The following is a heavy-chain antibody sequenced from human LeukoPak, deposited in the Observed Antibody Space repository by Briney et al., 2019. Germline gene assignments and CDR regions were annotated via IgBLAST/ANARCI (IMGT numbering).Heavy chain of an antibody. J-gene: IGHJ4*02. Sequence: GGSLRLSCAASGFTSSAYGMHWVRQAPGKGLEWVSFIHFDARNKYYADSVKGRFTISRDDSTNTLFLLMNSLRTEDTATYYCARLKHSHDSSGHTADYWGQGTLVTVSS. D-gene: IGHD3-22*01. CDR2: IHFDARNK. CDR3: ARLKHSHDSSGHTADY. V-gene: IGHV3-30*02. CDR1: GFTSSAYG.